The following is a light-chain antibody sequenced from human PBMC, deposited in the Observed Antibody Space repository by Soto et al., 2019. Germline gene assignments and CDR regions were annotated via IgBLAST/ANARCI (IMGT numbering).Light chain of an antibody. CDR2: KAS. J-gene: IGKJ1*01. Sequence: DIQMTQSPSTLSGSVGDRVTITCRASQTISSWLAWYQQKPGKAPKLLIYKASTLKSGVQSRFSGSGSGTEFTLTISSLQPDDFATYYCQHYNSDSEAFGQGTKVDIK. CDR3: QHYNSDSEA. CDR1: QTISSW. V-gene: IGKV1-5*03.